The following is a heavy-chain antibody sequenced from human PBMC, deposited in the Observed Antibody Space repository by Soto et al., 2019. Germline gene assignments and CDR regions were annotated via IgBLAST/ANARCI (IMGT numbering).Heavy chain of an antibody. CDR3: ARVSGSYYYGMDV. CDR2: IYHSGST. V-gene: IGHV4-4*02. J-gene: IGHJ6*02. Sequence: QVQLQESGPGLVKPSGTLSLTCAVSGGSISSNYWWSWVRQPPGKGLEWIGEIYHSGSTNYNPSLKSRVTISLDKSKNQFSLKLSSVTAADTAVYYCARVSGSYYYGMDVWGQVTTVTVSS. D-gene: IGHD1-26*01. CDR1: GGSISSNYW.